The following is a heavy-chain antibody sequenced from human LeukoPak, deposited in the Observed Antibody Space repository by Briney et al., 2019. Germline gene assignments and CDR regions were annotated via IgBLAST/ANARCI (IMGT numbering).Heavy chain of an antibody. J-gene: IGHJ3*02. CDR1: DDSFSSHY. V-gene: IGHV4-59*11. CDR3: ARDLVTVTKGFDI. D-gene: IGHD4-17*01. CDR2: ISYIGST. Sequence: PSETLSLTCAVSDDSFSSHYWTWIRQPPGKGLEWIGYISYIGSTNYNPSLKSRVTISIDTSKNQFSLKLSSVTAADTAVYYCARDLVTVTKGFDIWGQGTMISVSS.